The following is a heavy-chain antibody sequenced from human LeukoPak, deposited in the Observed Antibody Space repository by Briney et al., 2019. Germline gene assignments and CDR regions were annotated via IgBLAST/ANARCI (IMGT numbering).Heavy chain of an antibody. V-gene: IGHV3-23*01. D-gene: IGHD3-22*01. CDR1: GFTFSSYA. CDR3: AKPPNYDSSGPQVDY. Sequence: GGSLRLSCAASGFTFSSYAMSWVRQAPGKGLEWVSGISGSVGSTYYADSVRGRFTISRDNSKNTLYLQMNSLRAEDPAVYYCAKPPNYDSSGPQVDYWGQGTLVTVSS. J-gene: IGHJ4*02. CDR2: ISGSVGST.